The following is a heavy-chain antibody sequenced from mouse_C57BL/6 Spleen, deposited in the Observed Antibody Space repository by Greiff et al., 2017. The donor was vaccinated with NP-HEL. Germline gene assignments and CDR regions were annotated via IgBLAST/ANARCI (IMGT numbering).Heavy chain of an antibody. J-gene: IGHJ4*01. CDR3: VSMVTTRDYYAMDY. D-gene: IGHD2-2*01. CDR1: GFSFNTYA. V-gene: IGHV10-1*01. Sequence: EVKLVESGGGLVQPKGSLKLSCAASGFSFNTYAMNWVRQAPGKGLEWVARIRSKSNNYATYYADSVKDRFTISRDDSESMLYLQMNNLKTEDTAMYYCVSMVTTRDYYAMDYWGQGTSVTVSS. CDR2: IRSKSNNYAT.